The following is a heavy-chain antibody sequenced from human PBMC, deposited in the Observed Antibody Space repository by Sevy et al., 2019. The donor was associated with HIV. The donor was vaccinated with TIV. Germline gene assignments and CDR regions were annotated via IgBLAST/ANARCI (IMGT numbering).Heavy chain of an antibody. CDR3: AHRDPNNLFQF. D-gene: IGHD2-21*01. Sequence: SGPTLVNPTQTLTLTCAFSGFSLTTTGVGVGWIRQPPGKALEWLALIYWNDEKRYSPSLMSRLTITKDTSKNQVVFTLTNMDPVDTATYYCAHRDPNNLFQFRGQGTLVTVSS. CDR1: GFSLTTTGVG. J-gene: IGHJ4*02. CDR2: IYWNDEK. V-gene: IGHV2-5*01.